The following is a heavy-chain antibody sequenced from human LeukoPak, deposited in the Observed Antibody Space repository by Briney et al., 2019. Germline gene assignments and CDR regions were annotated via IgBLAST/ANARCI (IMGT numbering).Heavy chain of an antibody. CDR1: GFTFSSYA. D-gene: IGHD3-22*01. V-gene: IGHV3-23*01. Sequence: GGSLRLSCAASGFTFSSYAMNWVRQAPGKGLAWVSGINNSGGSTYYADSVKGRFTISRDNSKNTLYLQMNSLRAEDTAVYYCARDGVYYDSSGLDYWGQGTLVTVSS. J-gene: IGHJ4*02. CDR3: ARDGVYYDSSGLDY. CDR2: INNSGGST.